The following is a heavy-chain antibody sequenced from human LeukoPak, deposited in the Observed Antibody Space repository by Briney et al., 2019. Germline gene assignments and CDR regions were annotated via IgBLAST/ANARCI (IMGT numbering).Heavy chain of an antibody. V-gene: IGHV1-69*01. CDR1: GGTFSSYA. CDR3: ARVGGSYLNYYYYMDV. Sequence: SVKVSCKASGGTFSSYAISWVRQAPGQGLEWMGGIIPIFGTANYAQKFQGRVTITADESTSTAYMELSSLRSEDTAAYYCARVGGSYLNYYYYMDVWGKGTTVTVSS. D-gene: IGHD1-26*01. J-gene: IGHJ6*03. CDR2: IIPIFGTA.